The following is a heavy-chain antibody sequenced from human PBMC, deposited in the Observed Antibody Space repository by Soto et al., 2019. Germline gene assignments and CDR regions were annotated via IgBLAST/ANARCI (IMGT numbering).Heavy chain of an antibody. CDR3: ARTPRGYSYGYFDY. CDR2: INPNSGGT. CDR1: GYTFTGYY. Sequence: ASVKVSGKASGYTFTGYYMHWVRQAPGQGPEWMGWINPNSGGTNYAQKLQGWVTMTRDTSISTAYMELSRLRSDDTAVYYCARTPRGYSYGYFDYWGQGTLVTVST. D-gene: IGHD5-18*01. J-gene: IGHJ4*02. V-gene: IGHV1-2*04.